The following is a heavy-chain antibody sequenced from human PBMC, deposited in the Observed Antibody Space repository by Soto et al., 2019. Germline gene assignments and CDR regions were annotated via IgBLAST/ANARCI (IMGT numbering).Heavy chain of an antibody. V-gene: IGHV4-31*03. Sequence: SETLSLTCTVSGGSISSGGYYWSWIRQHPGKGLEWIGYIYYSGSTYYNPSLKSRVTISVDTSKNQFSLKLSSVTAADTAVYYCATGKEPDDAFDIWGQGTMVTVSS. CDR1: GGSISSGGYY. J-gene: IGHJ3*02. CDR2: IYYSGST. CDR3: ATGKEPDDAFDI.